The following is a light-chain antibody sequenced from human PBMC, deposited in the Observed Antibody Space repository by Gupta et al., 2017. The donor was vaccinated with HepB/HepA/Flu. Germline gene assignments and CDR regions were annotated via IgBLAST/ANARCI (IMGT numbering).Light chain of an antibody. CDR3: QQLNSYPLFT. Sequence: DIQLTQSPSFLSASVGDRVTITCRASQGISSYLAWYQQKPGKAPKLLIYAASTLQSGVPSRFSGSGSGTEFTLTIRGLQPEDFATCYCQQLNSYPLFTFGPGTKVDIK. V-gene: IGKV1-9*01. CDR2: AAS. CDR1: QGISSY. J-gene: IGKJ3*01.